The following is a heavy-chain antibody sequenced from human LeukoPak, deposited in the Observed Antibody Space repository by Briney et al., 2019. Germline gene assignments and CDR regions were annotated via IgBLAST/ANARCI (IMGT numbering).Heavy chain of an antibody. Sequence: LXLXXTVXXGSIXSXXYYWGWXRQPXXKGXXXXXXIYYSGSTYYNPSLKSRVTISVDTSKNQFSLKLSSVTAADTAVYYCASIVRYYDTPFEDYWGQGTLVTVSS. V-gene: IGHV4-39*07. J-gene: IGHJ4*02. D-gene: IGHD3-22*01. CDR1: XGSIXSXXYY. CDR3: ASIVRYYDTPFEDY. CDR2: IYYSGST.